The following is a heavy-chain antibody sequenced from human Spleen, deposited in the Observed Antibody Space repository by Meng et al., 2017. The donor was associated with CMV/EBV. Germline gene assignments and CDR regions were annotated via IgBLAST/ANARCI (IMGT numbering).Heavy chain of an antibody. Sequence: QITLKESGPTLVKPTQTLTLNCTFSGFSLRTSGVGVGWIRQPPGKALEWLAHIYWDDDKRYSPSLKSRLTITKDTSKNQVVLTMTNMDPVDTATYYCAHSLAAAGTPPLDYWGKGTLVNVS. CDR2: IYWDDDK. J-gene: IGHJ4*02. CDR1: GFSLRTSGVG. CDR3: AHSLAAAGTPPLDY. D-gene: IGHD6-13*01. V-gene: IGHV2-5*02.